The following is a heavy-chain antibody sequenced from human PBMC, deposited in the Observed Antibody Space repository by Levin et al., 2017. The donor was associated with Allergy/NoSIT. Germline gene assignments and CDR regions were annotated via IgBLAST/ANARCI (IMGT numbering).Heavy chain of an antibody. J-gene: IGHJ4*02. D-gene: IGHD3-22*01. Sequence: PGGSLRLSCAASGFTFSDYYMSWIRQAPGKGLEWVSYISSSGSTIYYADSVKGRFTISRDNAKNSLYLQMNSLRAEDMAVYYCARRKIYDSSGYAIDYWGQGTLVTVSS. V-gene: IGHV3-11*01. CDR2: ISSSGSTI. CDR3: ARRKIYDSSGYAIDY. CDR1: GFTFSDYY.